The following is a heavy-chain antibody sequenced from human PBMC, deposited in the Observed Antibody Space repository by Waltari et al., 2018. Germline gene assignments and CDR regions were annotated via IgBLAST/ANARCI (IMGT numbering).Heavy chain of an antibody. Sequence: QVQLVQSGAEVKKPGASVKVSCKVSGYTLTELSLHWVRQAPGKGLEWRGGFDPEDSETTYAQKVQGRVTMTEDTSTDTAYMERSSLRSEDTAVYYCATRSWGSYRKPLDYWGQGTLVTVSS. CDR2: FDPEDSET. CDR1: GYTLTELS. J-gene: IGHJ4*02. V-gene: IGHV1-24*01. D-gene: IGHD3-16*02. CDR3: ATRSWGSYRKPLDY.